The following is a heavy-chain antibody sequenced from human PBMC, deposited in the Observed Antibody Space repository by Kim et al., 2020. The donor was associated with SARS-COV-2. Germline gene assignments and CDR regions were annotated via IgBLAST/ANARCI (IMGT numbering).Heavy chain of an antibody. CDR1: GFAFSTYN. D-gene: IGHD3-22*01. CDR3: ARREGEPMGTSSGYYLDY. J-gene: IGHJ4*02. CDR2: ISSSSSYI. Sequence: GGSLRLSCAASGFAFSTYNMNWVRQTPGKGLEWVSSISSSSSYIYYADSVKGRFTISRDDAKNSLYLQMNSLRAEDTAVYYCARREGEPMGTSSGYYLDYWGQGNLVTVSS. V-gene: IGHV3-21*01.